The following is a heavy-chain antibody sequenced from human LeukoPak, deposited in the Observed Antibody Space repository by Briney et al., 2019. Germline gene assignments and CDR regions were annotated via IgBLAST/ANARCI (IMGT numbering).Heavy chain of an antibody. D-gene: IGHD4-11*01. Sequence: TGGSLRLSCAASGFTFSTYAMTWVRQAPGKGLEWVSVISNSGDTYYADSVKGRFTVSRDNSKNTLYLEMNILRAEDTAVYYCAKPPYSSYVVPTVWGQGTLVTVSS. J-gene: IGHJ4*02. V-gene: IGHV3-23*01. CDR2: ISNSGDT. CDR3: AKPPYSSYVVPTV. CDR1: GFTFSTYA.